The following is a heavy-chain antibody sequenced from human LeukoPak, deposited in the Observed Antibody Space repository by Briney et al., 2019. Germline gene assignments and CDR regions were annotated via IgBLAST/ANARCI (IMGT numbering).Heavy chain of an antibody. CDR3: ARGAELELPIWFGEFHSRPYYFDY. Sequence: SETLSLTCAVYGGSFSGYYWSWIRQPPGKGLEWIGEINHSGSTNYNPSLKSRVTISVDTSKNQFSLKLSSVTAADTAVYYCARGAELELPIWFGEFHSRPYYFDYWGQGTLVTVSS. J-gene: IGHJ4*02. D-gene: IGHD3-10*01. CDR1: GGSFSGYY. CDR2: INHSGST. V-gene: IGHV4-34*01.